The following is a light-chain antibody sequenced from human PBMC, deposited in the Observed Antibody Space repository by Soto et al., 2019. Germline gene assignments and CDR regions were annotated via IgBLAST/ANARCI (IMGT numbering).Light chain of an antibody. CDR3: QQYGSSPPYT. CDR1: QSVSNNY. Sequence: EVVLTQSPGTLSLSPGERATLSCRASQSVSNNYFAWYQQKPGQAPRLLIFGSSDRATGIPDRFSGSGSGRAFTLTIIRREPEDVSVYYCQQYGSSPPYTFGQGTKLEIK. CDR2: GSS. J-gene: IGKJ2*01. V-gene: IGKV3-20*01.